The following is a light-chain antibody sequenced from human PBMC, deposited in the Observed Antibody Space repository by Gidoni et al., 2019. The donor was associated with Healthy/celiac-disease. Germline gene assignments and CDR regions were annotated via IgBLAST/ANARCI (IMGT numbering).Light chain of an antibody. CDR3: QQYDNLPLT. V-gene: IGKV1-33*01. J-gene: IGKJ4*01. CDR2: DAS. CDR1: QGISNY. Sequence: IRIPKSPSSLSASVGERVTITCQASQGISNYLNWYQQKPGKAPKLLIYDASNLETGVPSRFSGSGSGTDFTFTISSLQPEDIATYYCQQYDNLPLTFGGGTKVEIK.